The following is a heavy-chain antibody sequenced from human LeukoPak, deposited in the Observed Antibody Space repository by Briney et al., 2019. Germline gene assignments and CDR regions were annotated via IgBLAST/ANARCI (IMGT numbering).Heavy chain of an antibody. CDR1: GYTFTGYY. J-gene: IGHJ5*02. CDR3: ARANGPKAYDFWSGYYDNWFDP. V-gene: IGHV1-2*06. CDR2: INPNSGGT. Sequence: GASVKVSCKASGYTFTGYYMHWVRQAPGQGLEWMGRINPNSGGTNYAQKLQGRVTMTTDTSTSTAYMELRSLRSDDTAVYYCARANGPKAYDFWSGYYDNWFDPWGQGTLVTVSS. D-gene: IGHD3-3*01.